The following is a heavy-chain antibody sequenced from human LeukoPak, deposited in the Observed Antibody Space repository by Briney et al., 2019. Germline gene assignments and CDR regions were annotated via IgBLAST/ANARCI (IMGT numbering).Heavy chain of an antibody. Sequence: PGGSLRLSCAASGFTFDDYATHWVRQAPGKGLKWVSGISWNSGSIGYADSVKGRFTISRDNSKNMVWLQINSPTAEDTATYYCAKDGNWARFEDWGQGTLVTVSS. CDR2: ISWNSGSI. J-gene: IGHJ4*02. D-gene: IGHD7-27*01. CDR3: AKDGNWARFED. CDR1: GFTFDDYA. V-gene: IGHV3-9*01.